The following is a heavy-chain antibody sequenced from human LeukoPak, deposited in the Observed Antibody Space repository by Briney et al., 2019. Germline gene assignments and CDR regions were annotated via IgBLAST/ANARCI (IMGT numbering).Heavy chain of an antibody. Sequence: PPGGSLILSCAASGFTFSSYGMHWVRQAPGKGLEWVAVIWSDGSNKFYADSVRGRFTISRDNSKNTLYLQMNSLRAEDTAVYYCARDNYDSSGYYFDWGQGTLVTVSS. CDR3: ARDNYDSSGYYFD. CDR2: IWSDGSNK. J-gene: IGHJ4*02. D-gene: IGHD3-22*01. V-gene: IGHV3-33*01. CDR1: GFTFSSYG.